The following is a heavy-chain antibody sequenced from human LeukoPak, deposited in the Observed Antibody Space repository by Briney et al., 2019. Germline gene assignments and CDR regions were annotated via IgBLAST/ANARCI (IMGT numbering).Heavy chain of an antibody. J-gene: IGHJ4*02. CDR3: ARGEGFYPCDY. D-gene: IGHD2/OR15-2a*01. CDR1: GGSISSGDYY. Sequence: SQTLSLTCTVSGGSISSGDYYWSWIRQPPGKGLEWIGYIYYSGSTYYNPPLKSRVTISVDTSKNQFSLKLSSVTAADTAVYYCARGEGFYPCDYWGQGTLVTVSS. CDR2: IYYSGST. V-gene: IGHV4-30-4*08.